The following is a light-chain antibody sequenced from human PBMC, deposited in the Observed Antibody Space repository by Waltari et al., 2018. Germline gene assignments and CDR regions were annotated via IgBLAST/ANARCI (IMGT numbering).Light chain of an antibody. V-gene: IGKV1-5*03. J-gene: IGKJ2*01. CDR2: KAS. Sequence: DIQMTQSPSSLSASVGDRVTITCRASQSISNWFAWYQQKPGKAPILLNYKASILKSGVPSRFSGSGSGTQFTLTISSLQPGDFATYYCQQYNTYSSFGQGTKLEIK. CDR3: QQYNTYSS. CDR1: QSISNW.